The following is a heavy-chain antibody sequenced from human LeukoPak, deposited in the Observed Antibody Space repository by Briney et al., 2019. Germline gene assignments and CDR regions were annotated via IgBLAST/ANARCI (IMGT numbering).Heavy chain of an antibody. J-gene: IGHJ4*02. D-gene: IGHD2-2*01. V-gene: IGHV3-48*03. CDR2: ISSSGSTI. CDR1: GFTFSSYE. CDR3: ARDYCSSTSCYYGGSYYFDY. Sequence: GGSLRLSCAASGFTFSSYEMNWVRQAPGKGLEWVSYISSSGSTIYYADSVKGRFTISRDNAKNSLYLQMNSLRAEDTAVYYCARDYCSSTSCYYGGSYYFDYWGQGTLVTVSS.